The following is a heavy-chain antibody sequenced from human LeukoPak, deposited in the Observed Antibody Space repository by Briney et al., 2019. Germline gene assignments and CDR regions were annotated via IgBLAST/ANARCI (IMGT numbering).Heavy chain of an antibody. Sequence: LPGGSLRLSCAASGFTVSSNYMSWVRQAPGKGLEWVSVIYSGGSTYYADSVKGRFTISRDNSKNTLYLQMNSLRAEDTAVYYCARMAVTYNWFDPWGQGTLVTVSS. CDR3: ARMAVTYNWFDP. CDR1: GFTVSSNY. V-gene: IGHV3-66*01. J-gene: IGHJ5*02. CDR2: IYSGGST. D-gene: IGHD4-11*01.